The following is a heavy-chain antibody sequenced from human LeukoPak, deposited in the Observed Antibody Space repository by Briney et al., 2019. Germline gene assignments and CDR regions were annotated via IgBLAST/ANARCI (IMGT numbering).Heavy chain of an antibody. D-gene: IGHD1-14*01. Sequence: GGSLRLSCAASGLTFSTYGMQLVRQAPGKGLEWVAFIRYDGSNKYYADSVKGRFTISRDNSKNTLYLQMNSLRAEDTAVYYCAKDPDPPGNYFDYWGQGTLVTVSS. J-gene: IGHJ4*02. CDR1: GLTFSTYG. CDR3: AKDPDPPGNYFDY. V-gene: IGHV3-30*02. CDR2: IRYDGSNK.